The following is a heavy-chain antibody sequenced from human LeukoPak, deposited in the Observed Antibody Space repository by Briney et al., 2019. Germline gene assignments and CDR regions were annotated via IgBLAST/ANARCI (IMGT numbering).Heavy chain of an antibody. CDR3: ARDVGGYNYGYSLDY. CDR1: GGSISSYY. CDR2: IYTSGST. Sequence: SETLSHTSTVSGGSISSYYWNWIRQPAGKGLEWIGRIYTSGSTSYNSSLKSRVTMSVDTSKNQFSLKLSSVTAADTAVYYCARDVGGYNYGYSLDYWGQGTLVSVSS. D-gene: IGHD5-18*01. V-gene: IGHV4-4*07. J-gene: IGHJ4*02.